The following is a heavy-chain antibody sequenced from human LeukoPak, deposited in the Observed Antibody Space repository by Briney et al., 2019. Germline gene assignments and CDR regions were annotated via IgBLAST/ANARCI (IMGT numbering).Heavy chain of an antibody. CDR2: ISDAGGTT. Sequence: GGSLRLSCAASGFTFSSYAMTWVRQAPGKGLEWVSTISDAGGTTYYTDSVKGRFTISRDDSKNTLYLQMNSLRAEDTAVYYCAKTASYSSGWYQRAFDIWGQGTMVTVSS. CDR1: GFTFSSYA. CDR3: AKTASYSSGWYQRAFDI. V-gene: IGHV3-23*01. D-gene: IGHD6-19*01. J-gene: IGHJ3*02.